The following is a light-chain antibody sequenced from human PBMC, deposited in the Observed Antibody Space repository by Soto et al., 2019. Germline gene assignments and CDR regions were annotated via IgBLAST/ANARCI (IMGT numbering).Light chain of an antibody. CDR2: DAS. CDR3: QQRYSWPLT. CDR1: QSLNIY. Sequence: EIVLTQSPATLSLSPGERATLSCRASQSLNIYLAWYQQKPGQAPRLLIYDASIGATGIPARFSGSGSGTDFTLTISSLEPEDFAVYYCQQRYSWPLTFGGGTKVEIK. J-gene: IGKJ4*01. V-gene: IGKV3-11*01.